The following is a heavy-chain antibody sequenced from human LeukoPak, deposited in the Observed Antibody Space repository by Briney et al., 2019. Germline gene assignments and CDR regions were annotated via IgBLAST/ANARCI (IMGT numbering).Heavy chain of an antibody. CDR1: GLTFSSYG. CDR3: ATGTMVRGVITDIDY. V-gene: IGHV3-23*01. D-gene: IGHD3-10*01. J-gene: IGHJ4*02. CDR2: ISGSGGST. Sequence: EGSLRLSCAASGLTFSSYGMTWVRQAPGKGLEWVSAISGSGGSTYYADSMKGRFTISRDNSKNTLFLQMNSLRAEDTAIYYCATGTMVRGVITDIDYWGQGTLVTVSS.